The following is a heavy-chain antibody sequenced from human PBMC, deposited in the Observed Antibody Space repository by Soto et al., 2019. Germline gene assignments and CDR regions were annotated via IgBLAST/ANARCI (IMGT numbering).Heavy chain of an antibody. CDR2: IYYSGST. D-gene: IGHD3-22*01. Sequence: QLQLQESGPGLVKPSETLSLTCTVSGGSISSSSYYWGWIRQPPGKGLEWIGSIYYSGSTYYNPSLKSRVTISVDTSKNQFSLKLSSVTAADTAVYYCARHLVVVTPPDWFDPWGQGTLVTVSS. CDR1: GGSISSSSYY. J-gene: IGHJ5*02. V-gene: IGHV4-39*01. CDR3: ARHLVVVTPPDWFDP.